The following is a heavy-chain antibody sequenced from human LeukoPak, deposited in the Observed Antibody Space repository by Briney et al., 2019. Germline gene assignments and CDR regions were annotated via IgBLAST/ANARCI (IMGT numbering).Heavy chain of an antibody. CDR3: ARHFLLSEREDY. D-gene: IGHD1-26*01. CDR1: GFTFTTNW. J-gene: IGHJ4*02. V-gene: IGHV5-51*01. CDR2: IYPGDSDT. Sequence: GDSLKISCRYSGFTFTTNWIGWVRQMPGKGLEWMGIIYPGDSDTRYSPSFQGQVTISADKSISTAYLQWSSLKASDTAMYYCARHFLLSEREDYWGQGTLVTVSS.